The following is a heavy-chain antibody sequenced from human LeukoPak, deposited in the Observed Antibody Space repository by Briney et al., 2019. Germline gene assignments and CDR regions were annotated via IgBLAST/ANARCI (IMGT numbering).Heavy chain of an antibody. CDR1: GYTFTDFY. CDR2: ITPNSGGT. J-gene: IGHJ4*02. CDR3: ARVAGGKYYFDY. V-gene: IGHV1-2*02. Sequence: ASVKVSCKASGYTFTDFYIHWMRQAPGQGLEWMGWITPNSGGTIYGQKFQGRVTLTRDTSISTAYMELSRLRSDDTAVYYCARVAGGKYYFDYWGQGTLVTVSS.